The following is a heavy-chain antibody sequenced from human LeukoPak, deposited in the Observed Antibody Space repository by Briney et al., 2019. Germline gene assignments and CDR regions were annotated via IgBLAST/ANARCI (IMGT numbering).Heavy chain of an antibody. CDR3: ARGSPTDAFDI. J-gene: IGHJ3*02. V-gene: IGHV4-30-4*01. CDR2: IYYSGST. Sequence: SETLSLTCTVSGGSISSGDYYWSWIRQPPGKGLEWIGYIYYSGSTYYNPSLKSRVTISVDTSKNQFSLKPSSVTAADTAVYYCARGSPTDAFDIWGQGTMVTVSS. CDR1: GGSISSGDYY.